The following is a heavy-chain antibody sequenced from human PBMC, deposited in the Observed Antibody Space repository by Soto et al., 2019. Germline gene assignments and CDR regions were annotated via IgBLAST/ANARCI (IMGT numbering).Heavy chain of an antibody. J-gene: IGHJ4*02. CDR2: ISDVGTYT. Sequence: EAQLVESGGGLVKPGESLRLSCAASGFTLSDYSMNWVRQAPGKGLEWVSSISDVGTYTFYADSVQGRFTVSRDNANNLRYLQMNSLRAEDTAVYYCARDTVLATIGYFDSWGQGTLVTVSS. CDR3: ARDTVLATIGYFDS. CDR1: GFTLSDYS. V-gene: IGHV3-21*02. D-gene: IGHD1-26*01.